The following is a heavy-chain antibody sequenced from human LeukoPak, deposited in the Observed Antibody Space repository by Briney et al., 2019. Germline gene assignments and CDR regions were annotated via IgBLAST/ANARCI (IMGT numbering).Heavy chain of an antibody. J-gene: IGHJ6*03. CDR1: GFIFSGYG. Sequence: PGGSLRLSCAASGFIFSGYGMHWVRQAPGKGLEWVTFTRHDGSNKYYADSVKGRFTISRDNSKNTVYLQMNSLRAEDTAVYYCAKGKGSGSDLFYNYYYMDVWGKGTTVTVSS. CDR3: AKGKGSGSDLFYNYYYMDV. CDR2: TRHDGSNK. V-gene: IGHV3-30*02. D-gene: IGHD1-26*01.